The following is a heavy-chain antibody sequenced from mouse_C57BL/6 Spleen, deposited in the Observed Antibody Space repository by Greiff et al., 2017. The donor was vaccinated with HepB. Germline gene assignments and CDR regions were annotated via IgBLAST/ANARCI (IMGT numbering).Heavy chain of an antibody. D-gene: IGHD2-3*01. CDR2: ISYDGSN. V-gene: IGHV3-6*01. Sequence: EVQLVESGPGLVKPSQSLSLTCSVTGYSITSGYYWNWIRQFPGNKLEWMGYISYDGSNNYNPSLKNRISITRDTSKNQFFLKLNSVTTEDTATYDCARAIYDGYLGFAYWGQGTLVTVSA. J-gene: IGHJ3*01. CDR3: ARAIYDGYLGFAY. CDR1: GYSITSGYY.